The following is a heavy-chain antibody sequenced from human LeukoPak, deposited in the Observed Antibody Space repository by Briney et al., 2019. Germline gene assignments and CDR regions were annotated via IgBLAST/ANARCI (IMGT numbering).Heavy chain of an antibody. Sequence: ASVNVSCKSSDYTFSNYAMFWVRQAPGQGLEWMGWINPNSGGTNYAQKFQGRVTMTRDTSISTAYMELSRLRSDDTAVYYCARLGDYDILTGYYTLWGQGTLVTVSS. CDR3: ARLGDYDILTGYYTL. CDR1: DYTFSNYA. D-gene: IGHD3-9*01. J-gene: IGHJ4*02. V-gene: IGHV1-2*02. CDR2: INPNSGGT.